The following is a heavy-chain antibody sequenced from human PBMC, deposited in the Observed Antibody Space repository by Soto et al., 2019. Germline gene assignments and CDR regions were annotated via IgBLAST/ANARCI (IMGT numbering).Heavy chain of an antibody. CDR3: GRGLNWFDP. D-gene: IGHD3-16*01. J-gene: IGHJ5*02. CDR1: GGSLSSSSYC. Sequence: SETLSLTCTVSGGSLSSSSYCWGWIRPPPGKGLESIGTIYHSGSTNYNPSLKRRGTISVDTSKNQFSLKLSSVTAADTAVYYCGRGLNWFDPWGRGTLVTVAS. V-gene: IGHV4-39*07. CDR2: IYHSGST.